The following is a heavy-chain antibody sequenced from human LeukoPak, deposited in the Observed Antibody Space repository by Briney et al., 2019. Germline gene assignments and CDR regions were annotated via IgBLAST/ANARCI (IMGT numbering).Heavy chain of an antibody. Sequence: GGSLRLSCAVSGFTFSIYSMKWVRQAPGKGLVWVSSISSSRSYILYADSVKGRFHLPREHAKHSLSVKMNCVRSEDTAVYYCARGQRVDFWSGYYTVFVPWGQGTLVTVSS. CDR3: ARGQRVDFWSGYYTVFVP. CDR2: ISSSRSYI. CDR1: GFTFSIYS. V-gene: IGHV3-21*01. J-gene: IGHJ4*02. D-gene: IGHD3-3*01.